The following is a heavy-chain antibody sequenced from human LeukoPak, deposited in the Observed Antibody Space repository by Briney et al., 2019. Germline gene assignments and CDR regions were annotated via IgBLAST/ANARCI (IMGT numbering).Heavy chain of an antibody. Sequence: PSETLSLTCAVSGGSISSSNWWSWVRQPPGKGLEWIGEIYHSGSTNYNPSLKSRVTISVDKSKNQFSLKLSSVTAADTAVYYCAWTGIVGATNIDCWGQGTLVTVSS. D-gene: IGHD1-26*01. J-gene: IGHJ4*02. CDR2: IYHSGST. CDR1: GGSISSSNW. V-gene: IGHV4-4*02. CDR3: AWTGIVGATNIDC.